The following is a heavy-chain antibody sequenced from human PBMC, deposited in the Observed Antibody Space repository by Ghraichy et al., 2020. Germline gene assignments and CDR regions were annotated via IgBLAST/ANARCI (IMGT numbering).Heavy chain of an antibody. CDR2: TYYSSNWYT. D-gene: IGHD2-15*01. CDR1: GDSVSSNSAA. CDR3: ARVLAGSGHFDY. J-gene: IGHJ4*02. Sequence: TCAISGDSVSSNSAAWNWIRQSPSRGLEWLGRTYYSSNWYTDYAVSVKSRITINSDTSKNQFSLQLTSVTPEDTAIYFCARVLAGSGHFDYWGQGALVTVSS. V-gene: IGHV6-1*01.